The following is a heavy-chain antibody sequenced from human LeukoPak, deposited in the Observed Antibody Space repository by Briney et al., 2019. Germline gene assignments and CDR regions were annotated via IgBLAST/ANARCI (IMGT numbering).Heavy chain of an antibody. J-gene: IGHJ4*02. CDR2: IYTSGST. D-gene: IGHD3-3*01. CDR1: GGSISSYY. V-gene: IGHV4-4*07. CDR3: ARGPFRYDFWSGLPRPYYFDY. Sequence: SETLSLTCTVSGGSISSYYWSWIRQPAGKGLEWIGRIYTSGSTNYNPSLKSRVTISVDTSKNQFSLKLSSVTAADTAVYYCARGPFRYDFWSGLPRPYYFDYWGQGTLVTVSS.